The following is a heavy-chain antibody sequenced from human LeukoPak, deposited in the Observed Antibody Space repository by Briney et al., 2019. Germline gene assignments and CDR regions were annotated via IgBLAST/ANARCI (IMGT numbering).Heavy chain of an antibody. CDR3: ARGAGYNYPYYFDY. CDR1: GFTLSTNA. Sequence: GSLRLSCLTSGFTLSTNAMSWVRQAPGKGLEWVSVIYGGGNTYYADSVKGRFTISRDNSKNTLYLQMNSLRAEDTAVYYCARGAGYNYPYYFDYWGQGTLVTVSS. CDR2: IYGGGNT. J-gene: IGHJ4*02. D-gene: IGHD5-24*01. V-gene: IGHV3-53*01.